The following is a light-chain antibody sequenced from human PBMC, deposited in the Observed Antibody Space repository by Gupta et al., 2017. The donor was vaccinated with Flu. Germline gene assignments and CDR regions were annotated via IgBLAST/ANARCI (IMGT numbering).Light chain of an antibody. J-gene: IGLJ3*02. V-gene: IGLV1-44*01. CDR2: SNN. CDR3: AAWDDSLNVPV. CDR1: SSNIGSNP. Sequence: QSVLTQPPSASGTPGQRVTISCSGSSSNIGSNPVNWYQQLPGTAPKLLIYSNNQRPSGVPDRFSGSKSGTSASLAISGLQSEDEADYYCAAWDDSLNVPVFGGGTKLTVL.